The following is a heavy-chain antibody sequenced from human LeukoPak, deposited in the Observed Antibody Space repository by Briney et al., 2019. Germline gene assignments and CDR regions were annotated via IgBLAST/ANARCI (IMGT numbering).Heavy chain of an antibody. CDR1: GYTLTELS. CDR3: ATRSFPPYSSSWSRGWYFDL. CDR2: FDPEDGET. Sequence: ASVKVSCKVSGYTLTELSMHWVRQAPGKGLEWMGGFDPEDGETIYAQKFQGRVTMTEDTSTDTAYMELSSLRSEDTAVYYCATRSFPPYSSSWSRGWYFDLWGRGTLVTVSS. V-gene: IGHV1-24*01. J-gene: IGHJ2*01. D-gene: IGHD6-13*01.